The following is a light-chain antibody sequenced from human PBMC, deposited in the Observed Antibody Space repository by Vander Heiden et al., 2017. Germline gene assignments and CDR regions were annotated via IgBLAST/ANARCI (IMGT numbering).Light chain of an antibody. CDR3: QQLNSYPLIT. CDR1: QGISSY. CDR2: AAS. V-gene: IGKV1-9*01. Sequence: DIQLTQSPSFLSASVGDRVTITCRASQGISSYLAWYQQKPGKAPKLLIYAASTWQSGVPSRFSGSGSGTEFTLTISSRQPEDFAAYYCQQLNSYPLITFGQGTQLEIK. J-gene: IGKJ5*01.